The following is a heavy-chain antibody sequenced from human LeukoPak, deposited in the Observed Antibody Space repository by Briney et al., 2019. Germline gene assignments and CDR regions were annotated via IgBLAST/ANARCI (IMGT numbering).Heavy chain of an antibody. J-gene: IGHJ4*02. CDR1: GYTFTGYY. D-gene: IGHD6-13*01. V-gene: IGHV1-2*02. CDR2: INPNSGGT. CDR3: ARDTTGVAAAAGTVY. Sequence: ASVKVSCKASGYTFTGYYMHWVRQAPGQGLEWMGWINPNSGGTNYAQKFQGRVTMTRDTSISTAYMELSSLRSEDTAVYYCARDTTGVAAAAGTVYWGQGTLVTVSS.